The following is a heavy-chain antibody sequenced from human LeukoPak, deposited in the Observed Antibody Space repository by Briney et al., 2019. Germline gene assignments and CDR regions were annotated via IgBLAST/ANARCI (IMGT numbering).Heavy chain of an antibody. J-gene: IGHJ4*02. CDR2: IRSKAYGETA. Sequence: LSLTCAVYGGSFSGYYWSWIRQAPGKGLEWVGFIRSKAYGETADYAASVKGRFTFSRDDSKAIAYLQMNSLKTEDTAVYHCTRDRGAYNLYDYWGQGTLVTVSS. D-gene: IGHD1-1*01. CDR1: GGSFSGYY. CDR3: TRDRGAYNLYDY. V-gene: IGHV3-49*03.